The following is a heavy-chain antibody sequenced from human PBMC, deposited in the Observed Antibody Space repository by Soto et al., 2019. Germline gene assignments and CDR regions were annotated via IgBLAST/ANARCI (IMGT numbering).Heavy chain of an antibody. CDR2: ISGSGGST. J-gene: IGHJ4*02. CDR3: AKKSPGSSWFIDY. D-gene: IGHD6-13*01. V-gene: IGHV3-23*01. Sequence: HGCCLRLSCAASRFSVSSSAMTVVRQAPGKGLEWVSAISGSGGSTYYADSVKGRFTISRDNSKNTLYLQMNSLRAEDTAVYYCAKKSPGSSWFIDYWGQGTLVTVSS. CDR1: RFSVSSSA.